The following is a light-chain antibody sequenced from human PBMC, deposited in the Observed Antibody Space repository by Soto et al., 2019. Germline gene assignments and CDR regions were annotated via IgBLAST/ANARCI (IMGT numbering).Light chain of an antibody. CDR1: NIGSKS. V-gene: IGLV3-21*04. CDR2: YDS. Sequence: VLTQPPSVSGAPGKTARITCGGNNIGSKSVHWYQQKPGQAPVLVIYYDSDRPSGIPERFSGSNSGNTATLTISRVEAGDEADYYCQVWDSSSDPPYVFGTGTQLTVL. J-gene: IGLJ1*01. CDR3: QVWDSSSDPPYV.